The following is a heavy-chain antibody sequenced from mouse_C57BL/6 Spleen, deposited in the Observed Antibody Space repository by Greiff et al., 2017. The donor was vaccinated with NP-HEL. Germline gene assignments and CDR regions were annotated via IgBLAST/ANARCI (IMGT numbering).Heavy chain of an antibody. J-gene: IGHJ4*01. D-gene: IGHD2-1*01. CDR2: ISDGGSYT. CDR1: GFTFSSYA. CDR3: ARGGYYGNLYAMDY. V-gene: IGHV5-4*03. Sequence: EVKVVESGGGLVKPGGSLKLSCAASGFTFSSYAMSWVRQTPEKRLEWVATISDGGSYTYYPDNVKGRFTISRDNAKNNLYLQMSHLKSEDTAMYYCARGGYYGNLYAMDYWGQGTSVTVSS.